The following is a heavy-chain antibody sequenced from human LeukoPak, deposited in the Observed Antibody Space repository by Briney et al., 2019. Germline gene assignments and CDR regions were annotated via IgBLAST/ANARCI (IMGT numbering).Heavy chain of an antibody. Sequence: PGGSLRLSCAASGFTFSSYATSWVRQAPGKGLEWVSAISGSGGSTYYADSVKGRFTISRDNSKNTLYLQMNSLRAEDTAVYCCAMAADYYDSSGRLVDYWGQGTLVTVSS. CDR3: AMAADYYDSSGRLVDY. D-gene: IGHD3-22*01. CDR1: GFTFSSYA. J-gene: IGHJ4*02. V-gene: IGHV3-23*01. CDR2: ISGSGGST.